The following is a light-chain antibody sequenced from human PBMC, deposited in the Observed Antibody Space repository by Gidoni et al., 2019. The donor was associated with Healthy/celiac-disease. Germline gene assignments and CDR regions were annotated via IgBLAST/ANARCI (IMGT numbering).Light chain of an antibody. Sequence: QSALTQPPSASGSPGQSVTISCTGTSSDVGGYNYVSWYQQHPGKAPKLMIDEVSKRPPGVPDRFSGSKSGNTASLTVSGLQAEDEADYYCSSYAGSNNLGFGGGTKLTVL. J-gene: IGLJ2*01. CDR3: SSYAGSNNLG. V-gene: IGLV2-8*01. CDR2: EVS. CDR1: SSDVGGYNY.